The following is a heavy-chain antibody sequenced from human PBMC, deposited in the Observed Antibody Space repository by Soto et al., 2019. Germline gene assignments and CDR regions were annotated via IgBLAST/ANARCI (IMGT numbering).Heavy chain of an antibody. CDR1: GFSFISYW. CDR2: IKQEGNDK. CDR3: VRGCNRAGCPYCFDY. Sequence: VGSLTFSGTASGFSFISYWMSWVIQATGKGLEWVANIKQEGNDKYYVDSVKGRFTISRDNTKNSLYLQMDSLRVEDTAIYDCVRGCNRAGCPYCFDYWGQGALETVSS. J-gene: IGHJ4*02. V-gene: IGHV3-7*01. D-gene: IGHD2-2*01.